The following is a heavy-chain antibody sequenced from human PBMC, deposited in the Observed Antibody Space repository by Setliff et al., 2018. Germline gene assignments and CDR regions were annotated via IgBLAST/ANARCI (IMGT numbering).Heavy chain of an antibody. CDR3: AREMERWLQSIQSGKLDY. D-gene: IGHD5-12*01. J-gene: IGHJ4*02. V-gene: IGHV3-21*04. CDR1: GFNLNVYT. CDR2: ISSNSNYI. Sequence: PGGSLRLSCVASGFNLNVYTMEWVRQAPGKGLEWVSSISSNSNYIYNADSLKGRLTVSRDNAKNSLYLQMDSLTAADTAVYYCAREMERWLQSIQSGKLDYWGQGTLVTVSS.